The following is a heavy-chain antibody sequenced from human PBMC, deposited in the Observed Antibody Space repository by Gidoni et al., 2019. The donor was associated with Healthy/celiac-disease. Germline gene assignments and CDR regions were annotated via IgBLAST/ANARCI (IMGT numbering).Heavy chain of an antibody. V-gene: IGHV3-30-3*01. Sequence: QVQLVDSGGGVVQPGRSLRLSCAASGFTFSSYAMHWVRQAPGKGLEWVAVISYDGSNKYYADSVKGRFTISRDNSKNTLYLQMKSLRAEDTAVYYCARVNENGSGSYSLWGQGTLVTVSS. CDR1: GFTFSSYA. CDR3: ARVNENGSGSYSL. J-gene: IGHJ4*02. CDR2: ISYDGSNK. D-gene: IGHD3-10*01.